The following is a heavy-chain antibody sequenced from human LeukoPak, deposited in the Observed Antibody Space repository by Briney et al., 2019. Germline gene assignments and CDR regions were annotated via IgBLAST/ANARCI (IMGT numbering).Heavy chain of an antibody. CDR1: GGSFSGYY. D-gene: IGHD6-13*01. CDR2: INHSGST. V-gene: IGHV4-34*01. J-gene: IGHJ5*02. CDR3: AKAIMAAASPTPGCFDP. Sequence: SETLSLTCAVYGGSFSGYYWSWIRQPPGKGLGWIGEINHSGSTNYNPSLKSRVTISVDTSKNQFSLKLSSVTAADTAVYYCAKAIMAAASPTPGCFDPWGQGTLVTVSS.